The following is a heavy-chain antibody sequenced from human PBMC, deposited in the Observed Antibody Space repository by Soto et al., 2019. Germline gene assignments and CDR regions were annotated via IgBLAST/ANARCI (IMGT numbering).Heavy chain of an antibody. V-gene: IGHV1-69*13. J-gene: IGHJ6*02. CDR2: IIPIFGTA. CDR3: VRDQGDCSSTSCYYYYYYYGMDV. Sequence: SVKVSFKASGGTFSSYAISWVRQAPGQGLEWMGGIIPIFGTANYAQKFQGRVTITADESTSTAYMELSSLRSEDTAVYYCVRDQGDCSSTSCYYYYYYYGMDVWGQGTTVTVSS. D-gene: IGHD2-2*01. CDR1: GGTFSSYA.